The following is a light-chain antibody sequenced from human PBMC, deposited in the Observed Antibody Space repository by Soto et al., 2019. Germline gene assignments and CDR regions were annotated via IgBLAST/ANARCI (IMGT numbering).Light chain of an antibody. CDR1: SSNIGNDI. V-gene: IGLV1-44*01. CDR3: ATWDDRLQGLV. CDR2: SNS. Sequence: QAVVTQPPSASGTPGQRVTISCSGSSSNIGNDIVNLHQQVPGTAPKLLIYSNSQRPSGVPDRFSGSKSGTSASLAIRGLKSEDEADYFCATWDDRLQGLVFGGGTKVTVL. J-gene: IGLJ2*01.